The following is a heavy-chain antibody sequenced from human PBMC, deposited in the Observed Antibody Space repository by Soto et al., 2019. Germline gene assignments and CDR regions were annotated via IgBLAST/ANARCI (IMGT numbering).Heavy chain of an antibody. CDR3: AREFDY. V-gene: IGHV3-7*04. Sequence: EVQLVESGGGLVQPGGSLRLSCATSGFTFSNSWMSWVRQAPGKGLEWVANIKQDGSEKYYVDSVKGRFTISRDNASNSLYLQMNSLRAEDTALYYCAREFDYWGQGTLVTVSS. J-gene: IGHJ4*02. CDR2: IKQDGSEK. CDR1: GFTFSNSW.